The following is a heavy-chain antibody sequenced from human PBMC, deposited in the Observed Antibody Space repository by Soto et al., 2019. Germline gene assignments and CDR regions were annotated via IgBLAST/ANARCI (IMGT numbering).Heavy chain of an antibody. CDR1: GGSFSSGDYY. V-gene: IGHV4-30-4*01. D-gene: IGHD6-13*01. J-gene: IGHJ5*02. CDR2: IYYSGST. Sequence: QVQLQESGPGLVKPSQTLSLTCTVSGGSFSSGDYYWSWIRQPPRKGLEWIGNIYYSGSTYYNPSLKSRVTISVDTSKNQFSLKLSSVTAADTAVYYCARGLAAADWFDPWGQGTLVTVSS. CDR3: ARGLAAADWFDP.